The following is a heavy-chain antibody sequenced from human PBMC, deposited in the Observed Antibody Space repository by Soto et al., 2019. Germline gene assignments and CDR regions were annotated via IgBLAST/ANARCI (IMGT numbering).Heavy chain of an antibody. Sequence: ASVKVSCKASGYTVTSYYMHCVRQVPGQVLEWMGIINPKSGSTTYAEKFQGRVTMTRDTSTNTVYMELTSLTSGDTAVYYCARAGIAYCTSTTCYLYYYVMDVWGQGTTVTVSS. CDR1: GYTVTSYY. J-gene: IGHJ6*02. CDR3: ARAGIAYCTSTTCYLYYYVMDV. D-gene: IGHD2-2*01. V-gene: IGHV1-46*01. CDR2: INPKSGST.